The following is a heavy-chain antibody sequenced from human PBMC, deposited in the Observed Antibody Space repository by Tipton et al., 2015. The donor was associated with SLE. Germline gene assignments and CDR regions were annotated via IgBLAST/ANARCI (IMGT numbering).Heavy chain of an antibody. D-gene: IGHD6-13*01. J-gene: IGHJ3*02. CDR2: ISYDGSNK. Sequence: SLRLSCAASGFTFSMYAVHWVRQAPGKGLEWVAVISYDGSNKYYADSVKGRFTISRDNSKNTLYLQMNSLRAEDTAVYYCARECVLAAAGPCDAFDIWGQGTMVTVSS. CDR1: GFTFSMYA. CDR3: ARECVLAAAGPCDAFDI. V-gene: IGHV3-30*04.